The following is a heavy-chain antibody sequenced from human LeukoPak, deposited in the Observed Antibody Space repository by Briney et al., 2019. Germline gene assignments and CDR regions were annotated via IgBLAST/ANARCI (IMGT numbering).Heavy chain of an antibody. V-gene: IGHV4-31*03. CDR3: ARDANRPGMDV. CDR1: GGSISSGGYY. CDR2: IYYSGST. Sequence: SQTQSLTCTVSGGSISSGGYYWSWIRQHPGKGLEWIGYIYYSGSTYYNPSLKSRVTISVDTSKNQFSLKLSSVTAADTAVYYCARDANRPGMDVWGQGNKVSLFS. J-gene: IGHJ6*02.